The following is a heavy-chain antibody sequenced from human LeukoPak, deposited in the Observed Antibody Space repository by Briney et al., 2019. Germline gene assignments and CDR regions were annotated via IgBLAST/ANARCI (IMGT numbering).Heavy chain of an antibody. J-gene: IGHJ3*02. D-gene: IGHD6-6*01. V-gene: IGHV3-30*04. CDR1: GFTFSSYT. Sequence: PGGSLRLSCAALGFTFSSYTMHWVRQAPGKGLEWVAVISYDGSNKYYADSVKGRFTLSRDTSKNTLYLQMNSLRAEDTAVYYCASLFLCYGCSSSSDAFNIWGQGTMVTVSS. CDR2: ISYDGSNK. CDR3: ASLFLCYGCSSSSDAFNI.